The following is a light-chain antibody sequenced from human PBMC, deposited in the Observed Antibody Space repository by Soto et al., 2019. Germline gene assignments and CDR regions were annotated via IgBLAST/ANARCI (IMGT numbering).Light chain of an antibody. CDR3: QQYGSSPT. J-gene: IGKJ1*01. CDR1: QSVRTY. CDR2: DAS. Sequence: IVLTQSPFTLSLSTGERATLSFRASQSVRTYLAWYQVKPGQAPRLLIYDASSRASGVPARFSGSGSGTDFTLTISSLEPEDFAVYYCQQYGSSPTFGQGTKVDIK. V-gene: IGKV3-20*01.